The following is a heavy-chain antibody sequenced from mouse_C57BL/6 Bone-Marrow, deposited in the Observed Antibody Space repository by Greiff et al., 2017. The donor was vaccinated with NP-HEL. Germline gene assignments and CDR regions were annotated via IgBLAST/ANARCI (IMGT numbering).Heavy chain of an antibody. V-gene: IGHV1-53*01. J-gene: IGHJ2*01. Sequence: VQLQQPGTELVKPGASVKLSCKASGYTFTSYWMHWLKQRPGQGLEWIGHINPNNGGTNDNEKFTTKATLTVDNSSSTAYMQLSSLTSEDSAVYYCARDSGYAFDYWGQGTTLTVSS. CDR3: ARDSGYAFDY. D-gene: IGHD3-2*02. CDR1: GYTFTSYW. CDR2: INPNNGGT.